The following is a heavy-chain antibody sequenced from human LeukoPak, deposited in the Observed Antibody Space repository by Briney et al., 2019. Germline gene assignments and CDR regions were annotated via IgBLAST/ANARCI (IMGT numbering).Heavy chain of an antibody. CDR2: IYTSGST. V-gene: IGHV4-4*07. D-gene: IGHD3-16*02. CDR3: ARVNYDYVWGTYHPED. CDR1: GGSISSYY. J-gene: IGHJ4*02. Sequence: ASETLSLTCTVSGGSISSYYWSWIRQPAGKGLEWIGRIYTSGSTNYNPSLKSRVTMSVDTSKNQFSLKLSSVTAADTAVYYCARVNYDYVWGTYHPEDWGQGTLVTVSS.